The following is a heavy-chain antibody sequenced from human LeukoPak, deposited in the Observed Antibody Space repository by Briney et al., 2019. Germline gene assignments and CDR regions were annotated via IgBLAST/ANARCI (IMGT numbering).Heavy chain of an antibody. V-gene: IGHV4-61*01. J-gene: IGHJ4*02. D-gene: IGHD3-10*01. CDR1: GGSVSSGSYF. CDR2: IYYSGST. CDR3: ARAVNGGVDF. Sequence: PSETLSLTCTVSGGSVSSGSYFWSRIRQPPGKGLEWIGYIYYSGSTNYNPSLKSRVTISVDTSKNQFSLKLSSVTAADTAVYYCARAVNGGVDFWGQGTLVTVSS.